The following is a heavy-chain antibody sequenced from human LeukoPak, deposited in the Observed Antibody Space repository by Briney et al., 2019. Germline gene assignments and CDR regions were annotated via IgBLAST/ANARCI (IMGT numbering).Heavy chain of an antibody. V-gene: IGHV1-18*01. CDR3: ARGVTTSFDY. D-gene: IGHD4-17*01. CDR1: GYTFTSYG. CDR2: ISTNNGNT. Sequence: GASVKVSRKTFGYTFTSYGISWVRQAPGQGLEWMGWISTNNGNTNYVQNLQGRVTMTTDTSTSTAYMELRSLKSDDTAVYYCARGVTTSFDYWGQGTLVTVSS. J-gene: IGHJ4*02.